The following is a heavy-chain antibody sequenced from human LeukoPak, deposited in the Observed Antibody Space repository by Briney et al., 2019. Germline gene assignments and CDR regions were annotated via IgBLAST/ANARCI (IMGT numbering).Heavy chain of an antibody. CDR3: ARARAYSSSWYYFDY. CDR2: IYTSGST. Sequence: ASETLSLTCTVSGGSIRSASNYWSWIRQPAGKGLEWIGRIYTSGSTNYNPSLKSRVTISVDTSKNQFSLKLSSVTAADTAVYHCARARAYSSSWYYFDYWGQGTLVTVSS. V-gene: IGHV4-61*02. D-gene: IGHD6-13*01. J-gene: IGHJ4*02. CDR1: GGSIRSASNY.